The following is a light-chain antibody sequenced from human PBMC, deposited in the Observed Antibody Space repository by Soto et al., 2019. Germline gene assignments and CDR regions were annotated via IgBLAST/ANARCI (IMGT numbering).Light chain of an antibody. CDR3: QQFGSSPLYT. J-gene: IGKJ2*01. V-gene: IGKV3-20*01. Sequence: EIVLTQSPGTLSLSPGERVTLSCRASQSVSSTYLAWYQQKPGQAPRLLIYGASSRATGIPDRFSGSGSGTDFTLTLRRLEPEDFAVYYCQQFGSSPLYTFGQGTKLEIK. CDR2: GAS. CDR1: QSVSSTY.